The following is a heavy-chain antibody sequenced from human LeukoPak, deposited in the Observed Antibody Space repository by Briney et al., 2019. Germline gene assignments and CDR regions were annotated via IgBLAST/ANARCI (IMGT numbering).Heavy chain of an antibody. CDR1: GYTFTSCG. CDR3: AREYRGYCSSTSCLYYYYYGMDV. D-gene: IGHD2-2*01. V-gene: IGHV1-18*01. J-gene: IGHJ6*02. CDR2: ISAYNGNT. Sequence: HEASVKVSCKASGYTFTSCGISWVRQAPGQGLEWMGWISAYNGNTNYAQKLQGRVTMTTDTSTSTAYMELRSLRSDDTAVYYCAREYRGYCSSTSCLYYYYYGMDVWGQGTTVTVSS.